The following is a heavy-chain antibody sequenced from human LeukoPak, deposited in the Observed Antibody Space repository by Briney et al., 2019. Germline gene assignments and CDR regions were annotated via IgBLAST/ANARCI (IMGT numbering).Heavy chain of an antibody. V-gene: IGHV1-18*01. CDR3: ARSVLQSFEIDY. CDR1: GGTFNSYA. D-gene: IGHD3-9*01. J-gene: IGHJ4*02. Sequence: ASVKVSCKASGGTFNSYAINWVRQAPGQGLQYMGWFRTFTGDTNYAQNFQDRVVFTTDPSTNTAYMELRSLRSDDTAVYYCARSVLQSFEIDYWGQGTLITVSS. CDR2: FRTFTGDT.